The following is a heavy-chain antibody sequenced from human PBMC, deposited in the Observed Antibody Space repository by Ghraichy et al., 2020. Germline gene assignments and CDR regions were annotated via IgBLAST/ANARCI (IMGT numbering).Heavy chain of an antibody. D-gene: IGHD4-17*01. CDR2: IYSGGST. J-gene: IGHJ4*02. Sequence: LSLTCAASGFTVSSNYMSWVRQAPGKGLEWVSVIYSGGSTYYADSVKGRFTISRDNSKNTLYLQMNSLRAEDTAVYYCARTYGDYVGGIYFDYWGQGTLVTVSS. V-gene: IGHV3-53*01. CDR3: ARTYGDYVGGIYFDY. CDR1: GFTVSSNY.